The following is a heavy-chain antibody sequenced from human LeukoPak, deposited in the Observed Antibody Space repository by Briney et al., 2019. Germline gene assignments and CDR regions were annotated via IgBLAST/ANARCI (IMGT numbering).Heavy chain of an antibody. CDR1: GGSISSYY. CDR3: ARERKTYYYGSGSYGSYYGMDV. Sequence: SETLSLTCTVSGGSISSYYWSWIRQPAGKGLEWIGRIYTSGSTNYNPSLKSRVIMSVDTSKNQFSLKLSSVTAADTAVYYCARERKTYYYGSGSYGSYYGMDVWGQGTTVTVSS. J-gene: IGHJ6*02. V-gene: IGHV4-4*07. CDR2: IYTSGST. D-gene: IGHD3-10*01.